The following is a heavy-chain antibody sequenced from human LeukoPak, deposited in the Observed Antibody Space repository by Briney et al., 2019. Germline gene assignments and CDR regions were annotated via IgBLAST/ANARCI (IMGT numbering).Heavy chain of an antibody. CDR2: INHSGST. D-gene: IGHD3-10*01. J-gene: IGHJ6*04. CDR1: GGSFSGYY. CDR3: ARARSGYYYYYYGMDV. Sequence: SETLSLTCAVYGGSFSGYYWSWIRQPPGKGLEWFGEINHSGSTNYNPSLKSRVTISVDTSKNQFSLKLSSVTAADTAVYYCARARSGYYYYYYGMDVWGKGTTVTVSS. V-gene: IGHV4-34*01.